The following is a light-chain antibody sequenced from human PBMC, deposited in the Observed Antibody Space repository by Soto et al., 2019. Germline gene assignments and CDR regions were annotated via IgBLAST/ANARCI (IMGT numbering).Light chain of an antibody. J-gene: IGKJ1*01. CDR1: QSISSW. CDR3: QQYNSYTWT. V-gene: IGKV1-5*01. CDR2: DAS. Sequence: DIQMTQSPSNLSASVGDRVTITCRASQSISSWVAWYQQKPGKAPKLLIYDASSLESGVPSRFSGSGSGTEFTLTISSLQPDDFATYYCQQYNSYTWTFGQGTKVEIK.